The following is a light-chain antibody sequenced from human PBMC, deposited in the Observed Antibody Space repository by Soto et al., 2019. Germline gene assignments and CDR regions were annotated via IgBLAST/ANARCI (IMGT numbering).Light chain of an antibody. CDR3: GSYTSSKTLEMV. J-gene: IGLJ2*01. CDR1: SSYVGVYYY. V-gene: IGLV2-14*03. CDR2: DVT. Sequence: QSVLTQPASGSGSPGQSITISCTGTSSYVGVYYYVSWFQQHPGKAPKLMIYDVTKRPSGVSNRFSGSMSGNTASLTISGLQAEDEAHYYCGSYTSSKTLEMVFGGGTKVTV.